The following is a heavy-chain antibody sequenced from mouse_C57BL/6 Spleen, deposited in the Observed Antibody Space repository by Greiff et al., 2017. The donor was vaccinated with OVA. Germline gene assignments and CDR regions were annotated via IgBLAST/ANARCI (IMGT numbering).Heavy chain of an antibody. CDR2: IYPGDGDT. J-gene: IGHJ1*03. V-gene: IGHV1-82*01. CDR1: GYAFSSSW. Sequence: QVQLQQSGPELVKPGASVKISCKASGYAFSSSWMNWVKQRPGKGLEWIGRIYPGDGDTNYNGKFKGKATLTADKSYSTAYMQLSSLTSEDSAVYFCAREGANWDWYFDVWGTGTTVTVSS. CDR3: AREGANWDWYFDV. D-gene: IGHD4-1*01.